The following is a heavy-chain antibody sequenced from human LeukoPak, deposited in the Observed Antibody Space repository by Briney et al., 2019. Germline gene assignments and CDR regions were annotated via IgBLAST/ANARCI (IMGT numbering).Heavy chain of an antibody. Sequence: ASVKVSCKASGYTFTGYYMHWVRQAPGQGLEWMGWINPNSGGTNYAQKFQGRVTMTTDTSTSTAYMELRSLRSDDTAVYYCARGSFSGYEDYWGQGTLVTVSS. CDR3: ARGSFSGYEDY. D-gene: IGHD5-12*01. CDR1: GYTFTGYY. CDR2: INPNSGGT. V-gene: IGHV1-2*02. J-gene: IGHJ4*02.